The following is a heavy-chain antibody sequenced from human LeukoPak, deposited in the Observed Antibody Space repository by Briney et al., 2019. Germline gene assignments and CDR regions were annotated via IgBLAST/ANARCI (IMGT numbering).Heavy chain of an antibody. J-gene: IGHJ6*03. CDR1: GGSISSYY. Sequence: PSETLSLTCTVSGGSISSYYWSWIRQPPGKGLEWIGYIYYSGSTNYNPSLKSRVTTSVDTSKNQFSLKLSSVTAADTAVYYCARGTAALYYYYMDVWGKGTTVTVSS. CDR2: IYYSGST. D-gene: IGHD4-17*01. V-gene: IGHV4-59*01. CDR3: ARGTAALYYYYMDV.